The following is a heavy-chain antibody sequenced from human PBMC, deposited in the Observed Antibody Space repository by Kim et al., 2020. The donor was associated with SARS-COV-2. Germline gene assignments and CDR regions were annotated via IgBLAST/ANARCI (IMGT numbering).Heavy chain of an antibody. CDR3: ARGRIAAAGN. CDR2: GST. J-gene: IGHJ4*02. Sequence: GSTNSNPSLKSRVTISVDTSKNQFSLKLSSVTAADTAVYYCARGRIAAAGNWGQGTLVTVSS. D-gene: IGHD6-13*01. V-gene: IGHV4-34*01.